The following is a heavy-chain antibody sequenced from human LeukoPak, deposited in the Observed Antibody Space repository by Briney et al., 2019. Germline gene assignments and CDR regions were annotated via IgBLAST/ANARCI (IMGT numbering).Heavy chain of an antibody. CDR1: GFSLSV. Sequence: RGCRRLSCAPPGFSLSVSWIRRAPGRGLEWVAYISSSGDDIYYADSVKGRCTISRDNANNALFLRMSSLRVEATATYDRASDTVATSGYFWGQGTLVRVSS. J-gene: IGHJ4*02. CDR3: ASDTVATSGYF. CDR2: ISSSGDDI. V-gene: IGHV3-11*01. D-gene: IGHD5-12*01.